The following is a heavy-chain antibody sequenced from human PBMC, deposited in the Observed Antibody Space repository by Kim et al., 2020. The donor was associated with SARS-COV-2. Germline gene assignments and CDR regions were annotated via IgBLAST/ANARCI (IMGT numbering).Heavy chain of an antibody. CDR3: PRVPGTTLAFWDAYD. V-gene: IGHV3-73*01. D-gene: IGHD1-1*01. J-gene: IGHJ3*02. CDR1: GFSFSDSA. Sequence: GGSLRLSCAASGFSFSDSAMHWVRQASGKGLEWVGRIRSKANSYATTYAASGKGRFTISRDESKIAAYLHMNSLKTADTAEYYCPRVPGTTLAFWDAYD. CDR2: IRSKANSYAT.